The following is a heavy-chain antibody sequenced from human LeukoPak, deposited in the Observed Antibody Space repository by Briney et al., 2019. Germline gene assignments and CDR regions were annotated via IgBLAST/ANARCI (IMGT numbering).Heavy chain of an antibody. V-gene: IGHV4-34*01. CDR2: INHSGST. CDR1: GGSFSGYY. J-gene: IGHJ4*02. Sequence: PSETLSLTCAVYGGSFSGYYWSWIRQPPGKGLEWIGEINHSGSTNYNPSLKSRVTISVDTSKNQFSLQLNSVTPEDTAVYYCARDWRGVTTHTSFDYWGQGTLVTVSS. CDR3: ARDWRGVTTHTSFDY. D-gene: IGHD3-10*01.